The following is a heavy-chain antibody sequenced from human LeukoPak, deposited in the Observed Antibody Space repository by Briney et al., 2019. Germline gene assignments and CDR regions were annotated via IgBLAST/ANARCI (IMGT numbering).Heavy chain of an antibody. CDR2: ISGSGGTT. V-gene: IGHV3-23*01. D-gene: IGHD3-9*01. CDR3: AREGHDDILTGYYIFDY. Sequence: PGGSLRLSCAASGFTFSNAWMSWVRQAPGKGLEWVSTISGSGGTTYYADSVKGRFTISRDKSKNTLYLQMNSLRAEDTAVYYCAREGHDDILTGYYIFDYWGQGTLVTVSS. CDR1: GFTFSNAW. J-gene: IGHJ4*02.